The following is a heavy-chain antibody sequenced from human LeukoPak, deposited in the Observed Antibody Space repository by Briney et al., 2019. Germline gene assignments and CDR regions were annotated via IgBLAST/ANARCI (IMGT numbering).Heavy chain of an antibody. J-gene: IGHJ4*02. Sequence: GEALKISCRGSGYSFTSYWIGWVRQMPGKGLEGMGIIYPGDSDTRYSPSFQGQVTISADKSISTAYLQRSSLKASDTAMYYCARFSSGSYTVDYWGQGTLVTVSS. CDR2: IYPGDSDT. CDR3: ARFSSGSYTVDY. CDR1: GYSFTSYW. V-gene: IGHV5-51*01. D-gene: IGHD3-10*01.